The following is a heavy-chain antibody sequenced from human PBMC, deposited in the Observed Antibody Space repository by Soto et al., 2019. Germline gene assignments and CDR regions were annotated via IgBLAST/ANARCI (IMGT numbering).Heavy chain of an antibody. CDR2: ISSSGSTI. J-gene: IGHJ4*02. D-gene: IGHD2-21*02. CDR3: ARGGAYCGGDCPSSDY. Sequence: EVQLVESGGGLVQPGGSLRLSCAASGFTFSSYEMNWVRQAPGKGLEWVSYISSSGSTIYYADSVKGRFTISRDNAKNSLYLQMNSLRAEDTAVYYCARGGAYCGGDCPSSDYWGQGTLVTVSS. V-gene: IGHV3-48*03. CDR1: GFTFSSYE.